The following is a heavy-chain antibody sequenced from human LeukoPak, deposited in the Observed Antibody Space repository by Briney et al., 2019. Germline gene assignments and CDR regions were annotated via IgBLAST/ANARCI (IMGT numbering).Heavy chain of an antibody. Sequence: GGSLRLSCAASGFTFSSYEMNWVRQAPGQGLEWVSYISSSGSTIYYADSVKGRFTISRDNAKNSLYLQMNSLRAEDTAVYYCARGSSSWYGALDYWGQGTLVTVSS. CDR3: ARGSSSWYGALDY. V-gene: IGHV3-48*03. D-gene: IGHD6-13*01. J-gene: IGHJ4*02. CDR2: ISSSGSTI. CDR1: GFTFSSYE.